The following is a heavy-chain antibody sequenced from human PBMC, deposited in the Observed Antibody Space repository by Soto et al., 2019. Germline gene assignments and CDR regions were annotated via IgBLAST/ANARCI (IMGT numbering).Heavy chain of an antibody. CDR2: IYYSGGT. CDR3: ARDRRYSSSSDAFDL. Sequence: QVQLQESGPGLVKPSQTLSLTCTVSGGSISSGGYYWSWIRQHPGKGLEWIGYIYYSGGTYYNPYLKSRVTISVDTSKHRFSLKLSSVTAADTAVYYCARDRRYSSSSDAFDLWGQGTMVTVSS. CDR1: GGSISSGGYY. D-gene: IGHD6-13*01. V-gene: IGHV4-31*03. J-gene: IGHJ3*01.